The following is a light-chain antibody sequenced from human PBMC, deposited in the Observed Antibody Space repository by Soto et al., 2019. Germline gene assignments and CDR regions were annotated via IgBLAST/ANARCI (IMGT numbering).Light chain of an antibody. V-gene: IGKV1-5*03. CDR2: KAS. CDR3: QQYNSYSS. Sequence: DIQMTQSPSTLSASVGDSVTITCRASQSIGSWLAWFQQKPGKDPKVLIYKASSLQTGVPARFSGSGSGTEFTLTIRSLQPDDFATYYCQQYNSYSSFGQGTKVEIK. J-gene: IGKJ1*01. CDR1: QSIGSW.